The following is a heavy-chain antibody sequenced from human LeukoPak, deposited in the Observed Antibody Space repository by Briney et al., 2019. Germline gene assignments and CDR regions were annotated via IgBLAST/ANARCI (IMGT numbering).Heavy chain of an antibody. J-gene: IGHJ4*02. V-gene: IGHV3-21*05. CDR3: ARDHNWAFDN. CDR2: IGHGSGFV. CDR1: GFTFSDYS. Sequence: GGSLGLSCAASGFTFSDYSMNWVRQAPGRGLEWISYIGHGSGFVSYADSVKGRFTISSDTATKSVYLQVDSLRAEDTAVYYCARDHNWAFDNWGQGTLVTVSS. D-gene: IGHD1-20*01.